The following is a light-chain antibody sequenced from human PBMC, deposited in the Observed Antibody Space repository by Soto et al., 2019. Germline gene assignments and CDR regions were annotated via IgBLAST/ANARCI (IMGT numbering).Light chain of an antibody. Sequence: MVMTQSPATLSVSPGERATLSCRASQSVSSNLAWYQQKPGQAPRLLISGASTRATGVPARFSGSGSGTEFTLTISSLHSEDFAVYYCQQYNSYSYTFGQGTKLEIK. CDR1: QSVSSN. CDR3: QQYNSYSYT. CDR2: GAS. V-gene: IGKV3-15*01. J-gene: IGKJ2*01.